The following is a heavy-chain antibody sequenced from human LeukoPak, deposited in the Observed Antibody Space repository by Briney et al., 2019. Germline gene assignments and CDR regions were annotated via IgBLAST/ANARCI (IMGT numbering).Heavy chain of an antibody. CDR2: ISGSGGNT. V-gene: IGHV3-23*01. Sequence: GGSLRLSCAASGFTFNNYAMNWVRQAPGKGLEWVSSISGSGGNTYYADSVKGRFTISRDNSKSTLYLQMNSLRAEDTAVYYCAKPARTDAFDIWGQGTMITVSS. J-gene: IGHJ3*02. D-gene: IGHD1-14*01. CDR3: AKPARTDAFDI. CDR1: GFTFNNYA.